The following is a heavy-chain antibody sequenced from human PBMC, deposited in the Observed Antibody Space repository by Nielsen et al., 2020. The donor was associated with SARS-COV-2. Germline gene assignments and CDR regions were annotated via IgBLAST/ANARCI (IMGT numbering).Heavy chain of an antibody. CDR1: GGSFSGYY. Sequence: SQTLSLTCAVYGGSFSGYYWSWIRQPPGKGLEWIGEINHSGSTNYNPSLKSRLTISVDTSKNQFSLKLSSVTAADTAVYYCASNYVDYYGSGSYFGYWGQGMLVTVSS. V-gene: IGHV4-34*01. D-gene: IGHD3-10*01. CDR3: ASNYVDYYGSGSYFGY. J-gene: IGHJ4*02. CDR2: INHSGST.